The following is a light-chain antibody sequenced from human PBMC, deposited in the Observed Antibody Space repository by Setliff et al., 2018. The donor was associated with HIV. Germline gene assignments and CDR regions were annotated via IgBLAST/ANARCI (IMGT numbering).Light chain of an antibody. Sequence: SYELTQPPSVSVAPGKTARITCGGNNIGTKSVHWYQQKPGQAPVLVVYDDSDRPSGIRERFSGSNSGNTATLTISRVEAGDGADYYCQVWDSRSDHYVFGTGTKVTVL. CDR2: DDS. J-gene: IGLJ1*01. V-gene: IGLV3-21*03. CDR1: NIGTKS. CDR3: QVWDSRSDHYV.